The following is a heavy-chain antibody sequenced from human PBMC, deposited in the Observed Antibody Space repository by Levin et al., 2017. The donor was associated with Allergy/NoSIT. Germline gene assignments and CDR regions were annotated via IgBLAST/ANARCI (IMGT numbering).Heavy chain of an antibody. Sequence: ASVKVSCKASGYTFTSYGISWVRQAPGQGLEWMGWISAYNGNTNYAQKLQGRVTMTTDTSTSTAYMELRSLRSDDTAVYYCARGGFGVVITNDYWYFDLWGRGTLVTVSS. CDR1: GYTFTSYG. CDR3: ARGGFGVVITNDYWYFDL. CDR2: ISAYNGNT. D-gene: IGHD3-3*01. J-gene: IGHJ2*01. V-gene: IGHV1-18*01.